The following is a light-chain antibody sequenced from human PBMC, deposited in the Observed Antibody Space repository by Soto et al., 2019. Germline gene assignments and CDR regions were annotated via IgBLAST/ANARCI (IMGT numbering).Light chain of an antibody. CDR1: QSIRHY. CDR3: QTHNSYSQT. V-gene: IGKV1-5*01. J-gene: IGKJ1*01. Sequence: DIQMTQSPPTLSASVGDRVTITCRASQSIRHYLAWYQQMPGKAPKLLIYGASTLQSGVPSRFSGSGSGTEFTLTLSRLQPDDFGNYFCQTHNSYSQTFGQGTKGEIK. CDR2: GAS.